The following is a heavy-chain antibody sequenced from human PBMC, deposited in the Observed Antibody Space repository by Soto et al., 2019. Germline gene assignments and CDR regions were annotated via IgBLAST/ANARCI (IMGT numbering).Heavy chain of an antibody. V-gene: IGHV3-33*01. CDR1: GFTFSSYG. CDR2: IWYDGSNK. D-gene: IGHD2-2*01. CDR3: ARDLWDIVVVPADIYYYYYGMDV. J-gene: IGHJ6*02. Sequence: QVQLVESGGGVVQPGRSLRLSCAASGFTFSSYGMHWVRQAPGKGLEWVAVIWYDGSNKYYADSVKGRFTISRDNSKNTLYLQMNSLRDEDTAVYYCARDLWDIVVVPADIYYYYYGMDVWGQGTTVTVSS.